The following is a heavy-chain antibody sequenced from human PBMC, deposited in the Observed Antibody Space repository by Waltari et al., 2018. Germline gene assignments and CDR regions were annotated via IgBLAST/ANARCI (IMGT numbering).Heavy chain of an antibody. V-gene: IGHV4-39*07. D-gene: IGHD6-19*01. CDR2: IYYSGST. CDR1: VGSISSSSYY. Sequence: QLQLQESGPGLVKPSETLSLTCTVSVGSISSSSYYWGWIRQPPGKGLEWIGSIYYSGSTYYNPSLKSRVTISVDTSKNQFSLKLSSVTAADTAVYYCASGGYSSGWDYWGQGTLVTVSS. CDR3: ASGGYSSGWDY. J-gene: IGHJ4*02.